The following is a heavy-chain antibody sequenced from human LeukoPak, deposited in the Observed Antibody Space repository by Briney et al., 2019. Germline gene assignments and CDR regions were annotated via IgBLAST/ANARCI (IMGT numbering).Heavy chain of an antibody. CDR3: ARVYCSSTSCYRAYYYGMDV. CDR2: ISAYNGNT. J-gene: IGHJ6*02. V-gene: IGHV1-18*01. Sequence: ASVKVSCEASGYTFTSYGISWVRQAPGQGLEWMGWISAYNGNTNYAQKLQGRVTMTTDTSTSTAYMELRSLRSDDTAVYYCARVYCSSTSCYRAYYYGMDVWGQGTTVTVSS. CDR1: GYTFTSYG. D-gene: IGHD2-2*02.